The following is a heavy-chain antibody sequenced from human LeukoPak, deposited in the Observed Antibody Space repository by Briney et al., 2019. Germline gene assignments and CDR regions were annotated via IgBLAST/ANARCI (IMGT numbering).Heavy chain of an antibody. D-gene: IGHD3-3*01. CDR3: ARVRYDFWSGYYGWFDP. J-gene: IGHJ5*02. CDR1: GGTFNNYA. V-gene: IGHV1-69*13. CDR2: IIPIFGTA. Sequence: SVKVSCKASGGTFNNYAISWVRQAPGQGLEWMGGIIPIFGTANYAQKFQGRVTITADESTSTAYMELSSLRSEDTAVYYCARVRYDFWSGYYGWFDPWGQGTLVTVSS.